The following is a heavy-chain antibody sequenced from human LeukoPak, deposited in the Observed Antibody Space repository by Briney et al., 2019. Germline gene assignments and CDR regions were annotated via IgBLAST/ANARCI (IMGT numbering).Heavy chain of an antibody. CDR2: IKQDGSEK. J-gene: IGHJ4*02. D-gene: IGHD3-16*01. CDR3: ARDLGTTHFDY. Sequence: GGSLRLSCAASGFTFNSYWMSWVRQAPGKGLEWVANIKQDGSEKYYVDSVEGRFTISRDNAKNSLYLQMNSLRVEDTAVYYCARDLGTTHFDYWGQGTLVTVSS. CDR1: GFTFNSYW. V-gene: IGHV3-7*01.